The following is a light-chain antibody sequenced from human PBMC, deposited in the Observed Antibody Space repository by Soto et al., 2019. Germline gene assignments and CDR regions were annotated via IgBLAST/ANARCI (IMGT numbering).Light chain of an antibody. CDR2: GAS. Sequence: EIVLTQSPGTLSLSPGERATLSCRASQSITSNYLAWYQQKPGQAPRLLIYGASNRATGIPDSFSGSGSGTDFTLTISRLEPEDFAVYYCHQYGSSPATFGQGTKVEIK. V-gene: IGKV3-20*01. CDR3: HQYGSSPAT. CDR1: QSITSNY. J-gene: IGKJ1*01.